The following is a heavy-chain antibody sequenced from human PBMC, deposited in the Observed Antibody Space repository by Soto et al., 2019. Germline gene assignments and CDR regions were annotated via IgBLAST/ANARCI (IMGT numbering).Heavy chain of an antibody. D-gene: IGHD1-1*01. Sequence: TGGSLRLSCAASGFTFSSYGMHWVRQAPGKGLEWVAVISYDGSNKYYADSVKGRFTISRDNSKNTLYLQMNSLRAEDTAVYYCAKGKWYKWNDGPTFPDYWGQGTLVTVSS. CDR3: AKGKWYKWNDGPTFPDY. V-gene: IGHV3-30*18. CDR1: GFTFSSYG. CDR2: ISYDGSNK. J-gene: IGHJ4*02.